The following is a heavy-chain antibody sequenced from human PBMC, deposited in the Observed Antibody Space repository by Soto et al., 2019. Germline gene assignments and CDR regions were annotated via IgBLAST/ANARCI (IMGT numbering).Heavy chain of an antibody. V-gene: IGHV3-7*01. CDR1: GFTFSNYA. J-gene: IGHJ4*02. D-gene: IGHD4-4*01. CDR2: IKEDGSEK. CDR3: TRGHPSIYNY. Sequence: GGSLRLSCAASGFTFSNYAMSWVRQAPGKGLEWVANIKEDGSEKYYVDSVKGRFTISRDNAKNSLYLQMSSLRPEDTALYYCTRGHPSIYNYWGQGTLVTVSS.